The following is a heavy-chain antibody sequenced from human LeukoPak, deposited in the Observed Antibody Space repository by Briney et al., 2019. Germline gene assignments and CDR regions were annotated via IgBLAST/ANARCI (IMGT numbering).Heavy chain of an antibody. J-gene: IGHJ1*01. CDR3: ARDHVPAAIPAEYFQH. D-gene: IGHD2-2*01. CDR2: ISSNGGST. V-gene: IGHV3-64*01. CDR1: GFTFSSYA. Sequence: PGGSLRLSCAASGFTFSSYAMHWVRQAPGEGLEYVSAISSNGGSTYYANSVKGRFTISRDNSNNTLYHQMGSLRAEDMAVYYCARDHVPAAIPAEYFQHWGQGTLVTVSS.